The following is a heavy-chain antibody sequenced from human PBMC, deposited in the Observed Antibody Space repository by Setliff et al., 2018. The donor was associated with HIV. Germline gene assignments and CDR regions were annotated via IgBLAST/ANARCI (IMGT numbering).Heavy chain of an antibody. V-gene: IGHV1-3*01. J-gene: IGHJ3*02. CDR2: INADNGDT. Sequence: ASVKVSCKASGYTFTNYAMHWVRQAPGQRLEWMGWINADNGDTKYSQKFQGRVTITRDTSASTAYMELSSLRSEDTAVYYCATLVKRFFPTIDAFDIWGQGTMVTVSS. CDR3: ATLVKRFFPTIDAFDI. D-gene: IGHD6-6*01. CDR1: GYTFTNYA.